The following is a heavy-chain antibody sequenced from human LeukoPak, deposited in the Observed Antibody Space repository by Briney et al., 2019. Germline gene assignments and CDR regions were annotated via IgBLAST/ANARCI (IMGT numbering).Heavy chain of an antibody. J-gene: IGHJ5*02. V-gene: IGHV5-51*01. CDR1: GYSFTNYW. D-gene: IGHD2-2*01. CDR3: ARHGTASVVVPAAREWSIDP. Sequence: GESLKIFCKGSGYSFTNYWIGWVRQMPGKGLEWMGIIDPADSDTRYSPSFHGQVTISADKSISSAYLQWSSLKASDTAMYYCARHGTASVVVPAAREWSIDPWGQGTLVTVSS. CDR2: IDPADSDT.